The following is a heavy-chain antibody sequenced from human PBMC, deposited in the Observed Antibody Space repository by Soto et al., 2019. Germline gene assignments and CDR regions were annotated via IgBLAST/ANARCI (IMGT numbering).Heavy chain of an antibody. CDR1: GFTFSSYD. CDR2: IGTAGDT. CDR3: ARDWGYYGSGSFNWFDP. D-gene: IGHD3-10*01. Sequence: EVQLVESGGGLVQPGGSLRLSCAASGFTFSSYDMHWVRQATGKGLEWVSAIGTAGDTYYPGSVKGRFTISRENAKNSLYLQMNSLRAEDTAVYYCARDWGYYGSGSFNWFDPWGQGTLVTVSS. J-gene: IGHJ5*02. V-gene: IGHV3-13*01.